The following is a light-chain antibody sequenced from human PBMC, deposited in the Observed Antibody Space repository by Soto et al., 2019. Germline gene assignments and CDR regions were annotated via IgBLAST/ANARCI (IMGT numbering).Light chain of an antibody. V-gene: IGLV2-14*01. CDR3: SSYTSTSTPCV. Sequence: QSVLSQPASVSGSPGQSITISCTGTSSDVGGFEYVSWYQHQPGKAPKLIIYDVTKRPSGVSNRFSGSKSGNTASLTISGLQAEDEADYYCSSYTSTSTPCVFGTGTKVTVL. CDR1: SSDVGGFEY. CDR2: DVT. J-gene: IGLJ1*01.